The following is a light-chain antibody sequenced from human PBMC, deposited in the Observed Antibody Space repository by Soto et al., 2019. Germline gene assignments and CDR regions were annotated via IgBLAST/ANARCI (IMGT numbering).Light chain of an antibody. V-gene: IGLV2-14*01. CDR2: EVA. J-gene: IGLJ3*02. CDR1: SSDVGGYDY. Sequence: QSALTQPASVSGSPGQSITISCTGSSSDVGGYDYVSWYQHQPGKAPKLMIYEVASRPSGVSNRFSGSKSGNTASLTIAGLRAEEEGDYYCSSHSSSNTLVVFGGGTKVTVL. CDR3: SSHSSSNTLVV.